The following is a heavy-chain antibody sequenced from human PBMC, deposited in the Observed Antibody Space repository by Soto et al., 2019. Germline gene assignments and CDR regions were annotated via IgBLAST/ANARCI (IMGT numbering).Heavy chain of an antibody. CDR1: GFSFSRHG. Sequence: QVQLVESGGGVVQPGRSLRLSCAASGFSFSRHGMHWVRQAPGKGLEGVAVISYDGSNQDYADSVKGRFSISRDNSKNTVYLQMNSLRVEDSAVYYCARDRSSTYYYYGMDLWGQGTTVTVSS. V-gene: IGHV3-30-3*01. D-gene: IGHD6-19*01. CDR2: ISYDGSNQ. J-gene: IGHJ6*02. CDR3: ARDRSSTYYYYGMDL.